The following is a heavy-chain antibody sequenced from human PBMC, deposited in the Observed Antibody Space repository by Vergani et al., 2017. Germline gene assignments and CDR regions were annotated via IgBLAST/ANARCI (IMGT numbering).Heavy chain of an antibody. CDR1: GGSFSGYY. CDR2: INHSGST. D-gene: IGHD2-15*01. CDR3: ARGRTSGGNWFDP. J-gene: IGHJ5*02. V-gene: IGHV4-34*01. Sequence: QVQLQQWGAGLLKPSETLSLTCAVYGGSFSGYYWSWIRQPPGKGLEWIGEINHSGSTNYNPSLKSRVTISVDTSKNQFSLKLSSVTAADTAVYYCARGRTSGGNWFDPWGQGTLVTVSS.